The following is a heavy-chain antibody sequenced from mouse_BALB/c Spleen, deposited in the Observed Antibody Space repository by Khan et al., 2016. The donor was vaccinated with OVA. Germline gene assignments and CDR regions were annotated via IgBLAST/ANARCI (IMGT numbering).Heavy chain of an antibody. CDR2: ISSYSGNT. CDR1: GYTFTDYA. J-gene: IGHJ2*01. D-gene: IGHD2-3*01. V-gene: IGHV1S137*01. Sequence: VQLQESGPELVRPGVSVKLSCKGSGYTFTDYAIHWVKQSHAKSLEWIGLISSYSGNTNYKQKLKDKATMTVDKSYSTAYMELARLTSEDSAIYYCTRPAYDGYDDYWGQGTTLTVSS. CDR3: TRPAYDGYDDY.